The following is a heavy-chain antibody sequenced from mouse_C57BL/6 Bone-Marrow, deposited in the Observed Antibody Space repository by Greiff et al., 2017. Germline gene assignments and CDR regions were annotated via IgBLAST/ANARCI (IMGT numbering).Heavy chain of an antibody. Sequence: EVQLVESGGDLVKPGGSLKLSCAASGFTFSSYGMSWVRQTPDKRLEWVATISSGGSYTYYPDNVKGRFTLSRDNAKNTLYLQMSSLTSEDTAMYYCARLGNSDWFAYWGQGTLVTVSA. D-gene: IGHD2-1*01. CDR2: ISSGGSYT. V-gene: IGHV5-6*01. CDR1: GFTFSSYG. J-gene: IGHJ3*01. CDR3: ARLGNSDWFAY.